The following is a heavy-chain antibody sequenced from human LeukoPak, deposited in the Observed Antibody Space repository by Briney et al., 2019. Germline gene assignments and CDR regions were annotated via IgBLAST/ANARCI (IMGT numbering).Heavy chain of an antibody. V-gene: IGHV6-1*01. CDR1: GDSVSSISVA. J-gene: IGHJ6*02. Sequence: SQTLSLTCAISGDSVSSISVAWNWIRQSPPRGLEWLGRTYYRSKWYYEYAVSVKSRIDISPDTSKNQFPLQLTSVTPEDTAVYYCSLARSEYHYGMDVWGQGTTVTASS. CDR3: SLARSEYHYGMDV. CDR2: TYYRSKWYY.